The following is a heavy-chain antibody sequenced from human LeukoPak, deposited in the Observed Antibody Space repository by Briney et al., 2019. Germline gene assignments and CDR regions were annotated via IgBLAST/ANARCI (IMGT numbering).Heavy chain of an antibody. CDR1: GFTFSSYA. Sequence: GGSLRLSCAASGFTFSSYAMHWVRKAPGKGLEWVAVISYDGSNKYYADSVKGRFTISRDNSKNTLYLQMNSLRAEDTAVYYCARNLGVALDYWGQGTLVTVSS. CDR2: ISYDGSNK. D-gene: IGHD5-12*01. CDR3: ARNLGVALDY. J-gene: IGHJ4*02. V-gene: IGHV3-30*04.